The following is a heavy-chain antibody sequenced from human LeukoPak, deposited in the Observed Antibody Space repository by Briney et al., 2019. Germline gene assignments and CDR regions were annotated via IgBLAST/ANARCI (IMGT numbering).Heavy chain of an antibody. CDR1: GFTFSSYG. CDR2: ISYDGSNK. Sequence: PGRSLRLSCAASGFTFSSYGMHWVRQAPGKGLEWVAVISYDGSNKYYADSVKGRFTISRDNSKNTLYLQMNSLRAEDTAVYYCAKDAEYGDYNYYYYYYMDVWGKGTTVTVSS. CDR3: AKDAEYGDYNYYYYYYMDV. J-gene: IGHJ6*03. V-gene: IGHV3-30*18. D-gene: IGHD4-17*01.